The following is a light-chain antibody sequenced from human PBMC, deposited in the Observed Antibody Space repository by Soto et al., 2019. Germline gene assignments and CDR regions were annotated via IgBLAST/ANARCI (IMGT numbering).Light chain of an antibody. V-gene: IGLV1-36*01. J-gene: IGLJ1*01. Sequence: QSVLTQPPSVSEAPRQRVTISCSGSFSNIGDNAVSLYQVLPGKTPKLLIYYDDLLSSGVSDRFSGSKSGTSASLAISGLQSEDEADYYCVAWDGSLNGYVFGTGTKLTVL. CDR1: FSNIGDNA. CDR2: YDD. CDR3: VAWDGSLNGYV.